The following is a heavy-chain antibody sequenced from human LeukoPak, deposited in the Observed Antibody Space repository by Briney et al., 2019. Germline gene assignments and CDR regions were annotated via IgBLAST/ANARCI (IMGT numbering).Heavy chain of an antibody. CDR3: ARPQIVVVPAAMNDAFDI. CDR1: GGSISSYY. CDR2: IYTSGST. Sequence: PSETLSLTCTVSGGSISSYYWSWIRQPAGKGLEWIGRIYTSGSTNYNPSLKSRVAMSVDTSKNQFSLKLSSVTAADTAVYYCARPQIVVVPAAMNDAFDIWGQGTMVTVSS. D-gene: IGHD2-2*01. V-gene: IGHV4-4*07. J-gene: IGHJ3*02.